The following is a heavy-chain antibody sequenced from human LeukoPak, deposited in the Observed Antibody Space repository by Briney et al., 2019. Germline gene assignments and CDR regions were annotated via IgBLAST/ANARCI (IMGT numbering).Heavy chain of an antibody. V-gene: IGHV1-46*01. D-gene: IGHD3-22*01. Sequence: ASVKVSCKASGYTFTSYYMHWVRQAPGQGLEWMGIINPSGGSTSYAQKFQGRVTMTRDTSTSIVYMELSSLRSEDTAVYYCARDYYDSSSFRTPSDYWGQGTLVTVSS. CDR1: GYTFTSYY. CDR2: INPSGGST. J-gene: IGHJ4*02. CDR3: ARDYYDSSSFRTPSDY.